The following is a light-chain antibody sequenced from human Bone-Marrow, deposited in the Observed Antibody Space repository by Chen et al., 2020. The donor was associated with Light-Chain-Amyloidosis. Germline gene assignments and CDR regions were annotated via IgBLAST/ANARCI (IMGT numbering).Light chain of an antibody. CDR3: SSYTITNTLV. V-gene: IGLV2-14*01. CDR1: SSDVGGDNH. Sequence: QSALTQPASVSGSPGQSFTISCTGTSSDVGGDNHVSWYQQHPDKDPKLMIYEVTNRPSWVPDRFSGSKSDNTASLTISGLQTEDEADYFCSSYTITNTLVFGSGTRVTVL. CDR2: EVT. J-gene: IGLJ1*01.